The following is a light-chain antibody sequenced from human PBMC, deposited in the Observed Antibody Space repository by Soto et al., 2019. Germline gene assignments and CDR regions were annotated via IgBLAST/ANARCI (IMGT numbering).Light chain of an antibody. CDR2: DDN. J-gene: IGLJ3*02. V-gene: IGLV1-51*01. CDR1: SSNIGGNS. CDR3: QSFDSGLRGEV. Sequence: QSVMTQPPSVSAAPGQKVTISCSGSSSNIGGNSVSWYQQLPGTAPKLLIYDDNKRPSGIPDRFSGSKSGTSATLGITGFQTGDEADYYCQSFDSGLRGEVFGGGTKLTVL.